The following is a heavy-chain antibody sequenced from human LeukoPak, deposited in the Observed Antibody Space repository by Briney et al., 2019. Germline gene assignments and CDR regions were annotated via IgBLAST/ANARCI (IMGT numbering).Heavy chain of an antibody. D-gene: IGHD3-10*01. CDR2: ISAYNGNT. Sequence: GASVKVSCKASGGTFSSYAISWVRQAPGQGLEWMGWISAYNGNTNYAQKLQGRVTMTTDTSTSTAYMELRSLRSDDTAVYYCARFGEFYGNYYYYYMDVWGKGTTVTISS. V-gene: IGHV1-18*01. J-gene: IGHJ6*03. CDR1: GGTFSSYA. CDR3: ARFGEFYGNYYYYYMDV.